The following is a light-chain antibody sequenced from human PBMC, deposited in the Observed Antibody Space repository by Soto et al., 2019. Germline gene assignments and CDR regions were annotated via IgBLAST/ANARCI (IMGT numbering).Light chain of an antibody. Sequence: ETVLTQSPGTLSLSPGERATLSCRASQNVISSNLAWYQQKPGQAPRLLIFGASSRATGIPDRFSGSGSGTDFTLTISRLEPEDFAVYYCQQYDSSPLPFGGGTKVEIK. CDR1: QNVISSN. CDR3: QQYDSSPLP. V-gene: IGKV3-20*01. J-gene: IGKJ4*01. CDR2: GAS.